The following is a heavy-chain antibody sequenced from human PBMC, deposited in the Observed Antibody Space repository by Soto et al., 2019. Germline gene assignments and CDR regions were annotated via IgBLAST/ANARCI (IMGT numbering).Heavy chain of an antibody. J-gene: IGHJ4*02. CDR1: GDSVSGNSAA. CDR2: TYYRSRWYN. Sequence: SQTLSLTCAISGDSVSGNSAAWNWIRQSPSRGLEWLGRTYYRSRWYNDYAVSVKSRITVTPDTSKNLFSLHLNSVTPEDTAVYSCARAFPYYVSSDSYLDYWEQGALVTVSS. V-gene: IGHV6-1*01. CDR3: ARAFPYYVSSDSYLDY. D-gene: IGHD3-16*01.